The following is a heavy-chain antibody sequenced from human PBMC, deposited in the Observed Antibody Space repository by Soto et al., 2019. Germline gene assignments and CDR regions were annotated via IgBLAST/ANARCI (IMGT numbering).Heavy chain of an antibody. J-gene: IGHJ4*02. D-gene: IGHD3-10*01. Sequence: EVHLVESGGGLVQPGGSLRLSCSASGFNFNRFWMSWVRQAPGKGLEWVANIKQDGSEKYYVDSVKGRFTVSRDNAKNSLFLEMNSLRAEDTAAYYCARYGPFKLNDHWGQGTLVTVSS. CDR1: GFNFNRFW. V-gene: IGHV3-7*01. CDR3: ARYGPFKLNDH. CDR2: IKQDGSEK.